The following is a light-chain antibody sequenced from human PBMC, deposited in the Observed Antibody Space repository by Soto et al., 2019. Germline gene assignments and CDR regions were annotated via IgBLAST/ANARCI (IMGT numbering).Light chain of an antibody. J-gene: IGKJ4*01. V-gene: IGKV3-15*01. CDR3: QQYNNWPPLT. Sequence: EIVMTQSPATLYVSPGERATLSCRASQSVSINLAWYQQKPGQAPRLLIYGASTRATVIPARFSGSGSGTEFTLTISSLQSEDFAVYYCQQYNNWPPLTFGGGTKVEIK. CDR2: GAS. CDR1: QSVSIN.